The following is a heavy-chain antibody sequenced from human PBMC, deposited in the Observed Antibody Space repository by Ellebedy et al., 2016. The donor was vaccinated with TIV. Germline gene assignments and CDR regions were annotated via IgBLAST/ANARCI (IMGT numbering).Heavy chain of an antibody. CDR1: GGSISSTDYF. Sequence: SETLSLXXTVSGGSISSTDYFWSWIRQSPGKGLEWIGYIDYSGSTNYNPSLKSRVTISVDTSKNLFSLKMRSMTGADTAVYYCARDGGHSAKVAFDYWGPGTLVTVSS. D-gene: IGHD2-21*01. J-gene: IGHJ4*02. V-gene: IGHV4-61*08. CDR3: ARDGGHSAKVAFDY. CDR2: IDYSGST.